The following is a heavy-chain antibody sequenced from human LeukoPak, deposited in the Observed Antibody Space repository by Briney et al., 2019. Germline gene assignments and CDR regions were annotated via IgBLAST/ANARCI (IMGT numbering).Heavy chain of an antibody. Sequence: ASVKVSCKASGYTFTSYDINWVRQATGQGLEWMGWMNPNSGNTGYAQKFQGRVTITRNTSISTAYMELSSLRSEDTAVYYCARGLPRYGVYSPRRYYFDYWGQGTLVTVSS. CDR1: GYTFTSYD. CDR3: ARGLPRYGVYSPRRYYFDY. J-gene: IGHJ4*02. D-gene: IGHD4-17*01. V-gene: IGHV1-8*03. CDR2: MNPNSGNT.